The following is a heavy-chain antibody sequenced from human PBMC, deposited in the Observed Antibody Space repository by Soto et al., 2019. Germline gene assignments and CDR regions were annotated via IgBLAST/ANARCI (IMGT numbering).Heavy chain of an antibody. CDR3: ARAKLVVVPAAIGEVGN. CDR2: IYYSGST. V-gene: IGHV4-30-4*01. D-gene: IGHD2-2*01. J-gene: IGHJ4*02. CDR1: GGSISSGDYY. Sequence: NPSETLSLTCTVSGGSISSGDYYWSWIRQPPGKGLEWIGYIYYSGSTYYNPSLKSRVTISVDTSKNQFSLKLSSVTAADTAVYYCARAKLVVVPAAIGEVGNWGQGTLVTVSS.